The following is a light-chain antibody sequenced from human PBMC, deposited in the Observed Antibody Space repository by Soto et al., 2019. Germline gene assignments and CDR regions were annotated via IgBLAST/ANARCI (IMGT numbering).Light chain of an antibody. CDR3: QQYGTSPVT. V-gene: IGKV3-20*01. J-gene: IGKJ1*01. CDR1: QSVTGSF. Sequence: EIVLTQSPGTLSLSPGDRATLSCRASQSVTGSFLAWYQQKPGQAPRLLIYAASTRATGIPDRFSGSGSGTDFALTISRLEPEDFAVFYCQQYGTSPVTFGQGTKVEIK. CDR2: AAS.